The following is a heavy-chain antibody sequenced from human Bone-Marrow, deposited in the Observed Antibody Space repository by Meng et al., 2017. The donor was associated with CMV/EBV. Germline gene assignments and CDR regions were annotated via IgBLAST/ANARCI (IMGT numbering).Heavy chain of an antibody. CDR3: ATGQGRYFWSGYWDV. CDR1: SGSFSGSY. Sequence: SETLSLTCAVYSGSFSGSYWTWIRQSPGKGLEWVGEINHSGSTNYNPSLKSRVTISIDTSKNQFSLKLSSVTAADTAVYYCATGQGRYFWSGYWDVWGQGTTVTVSS. CDR2: INHSGST. D-gene: IGHD3-3*01. V-gene: IGHV4-34*01. J-gene: IGHJ6*02.